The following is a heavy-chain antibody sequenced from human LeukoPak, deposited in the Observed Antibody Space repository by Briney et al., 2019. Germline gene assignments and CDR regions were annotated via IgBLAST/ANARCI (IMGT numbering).Heavy chain of an antibody. V-gene: IGHV4-39*01. J-gene: IGHJ4*02. CDR2: IYYSGST. CDR3: ARLYCSSTSCWGHFDY. CDR1: GGSISSSSYY. D-gene: IGHD2-2*01. Sequence: SETLSLTCTVSGGSISSSSYYWGWIRQPPGKGLEWIGSIYYSGSTYYNPSLKSRVTISVDTSKNQFSLKLSSVTAADTAVYYCARLYCSSTSCWGHFDYWGQGTLVTVSS.